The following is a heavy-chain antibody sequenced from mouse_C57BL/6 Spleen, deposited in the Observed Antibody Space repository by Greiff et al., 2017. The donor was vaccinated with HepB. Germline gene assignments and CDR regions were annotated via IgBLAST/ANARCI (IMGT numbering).Heavy chain of an antibody. Sequence: QVQLKESDAELVKPGASVKISCKVSGYTFTDHTIHWMKQRPEQGLEWIGYIYPRDGSTKYNEKFKGKATLTADKSSSTAYMQLNSLTSEDSAVYFCARGGTYYSNYYAMDYWGQGTSVTVSS. CDR2: IYPRDGST. CDR3: ARGGTYYSNYYAMDY. CDR1: GYTFTDHT. V-gene: IGHV1-78*01. J-gene: IGHJ4*01. D-gene: IGHD2-5*01.